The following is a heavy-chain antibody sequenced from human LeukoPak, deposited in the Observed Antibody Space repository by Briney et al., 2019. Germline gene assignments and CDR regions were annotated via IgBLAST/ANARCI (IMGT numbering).Heavy chain of an antibody. CDR3: ATFMTTERHFDY. J-gene: IGHJ4*02. CDR2: ITPFNGNT. D-gene: IGHD4-11*01. V-gene: IGHV1-45*02. Sequence: GASVKVSCKASGYTFTYRYLHWVRQAPGQALEWMGWITPFNGNTNYAKKFQDRVTITRDRSMSTAYMELSSLRSEDTAMYYCATFMTTERHFDYWGQGPLVNVSS. CDR1: GYTFTYRY.